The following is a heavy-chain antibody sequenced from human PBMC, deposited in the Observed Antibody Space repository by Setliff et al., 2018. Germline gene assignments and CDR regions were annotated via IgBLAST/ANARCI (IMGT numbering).Heavy chain of an antibody. J-gene: IGHJ3*02. CDR1: GYTFISYG. D-gene: IGHD2-2*01. Sequence: ASVQVSCKASGYTFISYGISWVRQAPGQGLEWMGWISAYNGNTNYAQKLQGRVTMTTDTSTSTAYMELRSLRSDDTAVYYCARVLFHCSSTSCYLDAFDIWGQGTMVTVSS. CDR3: ARVLFHCSSTSCYLDAFDI. V-gene: IGHV1-18*01. CDR2: ISAYNGNT.